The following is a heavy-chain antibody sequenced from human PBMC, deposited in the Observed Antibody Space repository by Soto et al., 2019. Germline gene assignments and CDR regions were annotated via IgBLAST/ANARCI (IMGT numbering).Heavy chain of an antibody. J-gene: IGHJ4*02. D-gene: IGHD5-18*01. Sequence: SETLSLTCTVSGGSISSSSYYWGWIRQPPGKGLEWIGSIYYSGSTYYNPSLKSRVTISVDTSKNQFSLKLSSVTAADTAVYYCARRPDTAMLYFFDYFDYWGQGTLVTVSS. CDR1: GGSISSSSYY. V-gene: IGHV4-39*01. CDR3: ARRPDTAMLYFFDYFDY. CDR2: IYYSGST.